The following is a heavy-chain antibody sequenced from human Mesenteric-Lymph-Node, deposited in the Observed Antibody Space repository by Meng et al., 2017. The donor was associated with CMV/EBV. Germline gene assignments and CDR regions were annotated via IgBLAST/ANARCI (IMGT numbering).Heavy chain of an antibody. D-gene: IGHD2-2*01. Sequence: GESLKISCAASGFTFSDYSMNWVRQAPGKGLEWVSSISRSSNYIYYADSVKGRFTISRDNAKNSLYLQMNSLRVEDTALYYCARERAWHCPGTGCYDNFDSWGQGTLVTVSS. J-gene: IGHJ4*02. V-gene: IGHV3-21*01. CDR3: ARERAWHCPGTGCYDNFDS. CDR2: ISRSSNYI. CDR1: GFTFSDYS.